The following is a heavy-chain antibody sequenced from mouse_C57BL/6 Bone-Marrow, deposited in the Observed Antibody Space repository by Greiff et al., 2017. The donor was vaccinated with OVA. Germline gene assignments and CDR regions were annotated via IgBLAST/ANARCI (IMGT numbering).Heavy chain of an antibody. CDR2: IYPRSGNT. J-gene: IGHJ2*01. V-gene: IGHV1-81*01. D-gene: IGHD1-1*01. CDR1: GYTFTSYA. CDR3: AIDYGSSWYYFDY. Sequence: VQGVESGAELARPGASVKLSCKASGYTFTSYAISWVKQRTGQGLEWIGEIYPRSGNTYYNEKFKGKATLTADKSSSTAYMELRSLTSEDSAVYFCAIDYGSSWYYFDYGGQGTTLTVSA.